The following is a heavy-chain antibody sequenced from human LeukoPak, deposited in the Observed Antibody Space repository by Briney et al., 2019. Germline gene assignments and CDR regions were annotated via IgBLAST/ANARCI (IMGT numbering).Heavy chain of an antibody. CDR1: GGSVSGYY. CDR3: ARGPYCSSTSCLTYWFDP. J-gene: IGHJ5*02. CDR2: INHSGST. V-gene: IGHV4-34*01. Sequence: ASETLSLTCAVYGGSVSGYYWSWIRQPPGKGLEWIGEINHSGSTNYNPSLKSRVTISVDTSKNQFSLKLSSVTAADTAVYYCARGPYCSSTSCLTYWFDPWGQGTLVTVSS. D-gene: IGHD2-2*01.